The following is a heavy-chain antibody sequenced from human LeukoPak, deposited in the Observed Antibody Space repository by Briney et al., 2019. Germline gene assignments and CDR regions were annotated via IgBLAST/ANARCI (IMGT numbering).Heavy chain of an antibody. J-gene: IGHJ4*02. CDR3: ARNTRGTAYDDN. CDR2: ISVGSNSDI. V-gene: IGHV3-48*02. Sequence: AGSLRLSCAASGFSFYSYDMNWVRQAPGKGLEWVSYISVGSNSDIQYADSVKGRFTNSTDNAENSLFLKMNNLRDEDTAVYYCARNTRGTAYDDNWGQGTLVTVSS. CDR1: GFSFYSYD. D-gene: IGHD3-22*01.